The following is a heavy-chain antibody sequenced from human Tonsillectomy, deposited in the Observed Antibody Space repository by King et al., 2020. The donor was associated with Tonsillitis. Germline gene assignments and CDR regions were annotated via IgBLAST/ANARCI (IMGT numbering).Heavy chain of an antibody. V-gene: IGHV3-30*18. D-gene: IGHD2-15*01. J-gene: IGHJ4*02. Sequence: VQLVESGGGVVQPGRSLRLSCAASGFTFSSYGMHWVRQAPGKGLEWVAVISYDGSNKYYADSVKGRFTISRDDSKNTLSLQMNSLRTEDTAVYYCAKDRDCFDYGGQGPLATVSA. CDR3: AKDRDCFDY. CDR2: ISYDGSNK. CDR1: GFTFSSYG.